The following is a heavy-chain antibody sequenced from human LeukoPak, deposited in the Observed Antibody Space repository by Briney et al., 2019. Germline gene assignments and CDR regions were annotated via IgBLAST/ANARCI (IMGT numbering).Heavy chain of an antibody. CDR2: IRSRADSYAT. CDR1: AFTFSGSA. Sequence: GGSLRLSCAASAFTFSGSAMHWVRQASGKGLEWIGRIRSRADSYATSYAASVKGRFTISRDDSENTAYLQMNSLKTEDTAVYYCSIPSHSYGTDASDIWGQGTMVTVSS. D-gene: IGHD1-14*01. V-gene: IGHV3-73*01. J-gene: IGHJ3*02. CDR3: SIPSHSYGTDASDI.